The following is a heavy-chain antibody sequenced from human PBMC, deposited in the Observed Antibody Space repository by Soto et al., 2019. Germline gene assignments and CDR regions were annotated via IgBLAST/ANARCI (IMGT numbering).Heavy chain of an antibody. Sequence: SETLSLTCSVSGGSISSTSYYWVWIRQPPGKGLEWIGSFYYSGSTYYNPSLKSRVSISVDTSENQFSLRAEDTAVYYCAKFTRGPNDYWGQGTLVTVSS. D-gene: IGHD3-10*01. V-gene: IGHV4-39*01. CDR2: FYYSGST. CDR1: GGSISSTSYY. CDR3: AKFTRGPNDY. J-gene: IGHJ4*02.